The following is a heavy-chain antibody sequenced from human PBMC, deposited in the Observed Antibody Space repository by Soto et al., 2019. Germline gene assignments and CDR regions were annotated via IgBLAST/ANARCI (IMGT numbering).Heavy chain of an antibody. J-gene: IGHJ4*02. CDR2: IYYSGST. Sequence: SETLSLTYTVSGGSVRNLSYHWIWIRQPPGKGLEWIGYIYYSGSTNYNPSLKSRVTISVDTSKNQFSLKLSSVTAADTAVYYCATQQERLFYGDYAFDYWGQGTLVTVSS. D-gene: IGHD4-17*01. CDR3: ATQQERLFYGDYAFDY. V-gene: IGHV4-61*01. CDR1: GGSVRNLSYH.